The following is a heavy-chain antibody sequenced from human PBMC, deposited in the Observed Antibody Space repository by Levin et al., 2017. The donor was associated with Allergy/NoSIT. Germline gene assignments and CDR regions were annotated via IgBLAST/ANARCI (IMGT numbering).Heavy chain of an antibody. Sequence: SETLSLTCTVSGGSISSPFYYWGWIRQPPGKGLEWIGAVYSGASTYQNQSLKSRVTLSVDTSKNQFALKLSTVTAADTAVYYCVRLPKPRVGSASFYDYMDVWGKGTTVTVSS. V-gene: IGHV4-39*01. D-gene: IGHD1-1*01. J-gene: IGHJ6*03. CDR2: VYSGAST. CDR1: GGSISSPFYY. CDR3: VRLPKPRVGSASFYDYMDV.